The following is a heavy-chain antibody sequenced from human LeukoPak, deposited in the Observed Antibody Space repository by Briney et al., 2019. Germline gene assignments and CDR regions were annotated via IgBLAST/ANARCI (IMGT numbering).Heavy chain of an antibody. V-gene: IGHV4-59*01. J-gene: IGHJ4*02. D-gene: IGHD6-13*01. Sequence: SETLSLTCTVSGGSISSYYWSWIRQPPGKGLEWIGYIYYSGSTNYNPSLKSRVTISVDTSKNQFSLKLSSVTAADTAVYYCAREHLSPYSSSWYDYWGQGTLVTVSS. CDR2: IYYSGST. CDR1: GGSISSYY. CDR3: AREHLSPYSSSWYDY.